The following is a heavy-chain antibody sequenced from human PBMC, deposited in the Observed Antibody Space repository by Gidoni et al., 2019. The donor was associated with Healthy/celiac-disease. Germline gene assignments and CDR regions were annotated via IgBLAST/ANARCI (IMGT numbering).Heavy chain of an antibody. CDR3: AKKWELLDYFDY. CDR1: GFTFSSYA. Sequence: EVQLLESGGGLVQPGGSLRLSCAASGFTFSSYAMSWVRQAPGKGLEWVSAIRGSGGSTYYADSVKGRFTISRDNSKNTLYLQMNSLRAEDTAVYYCAKKWELLDYFDYWGQGTLVTVSS. V-gene: IGHV3-23*01. D-gene: IGHD1-26*01. J-gene: IGHJ4*02. CDR2: IRGSGGST.